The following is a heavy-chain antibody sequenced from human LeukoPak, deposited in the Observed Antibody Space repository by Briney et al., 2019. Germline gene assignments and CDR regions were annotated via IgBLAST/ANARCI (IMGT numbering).Heavy chain of an antibody. V-gene: IGHV3-30*02. CDR3: AKGSGYYTYNWFDP. Sequence: GGSLRLSCAASGFIFSSYGMHWVRQAPGKGLEWVAFIRYDGSNKYYADSVRGRFTISRDDSKDMLYLQMNSLRGDDTAVYYCAKGSGYYTYNWFDPWGQGTLVTVSS. CDR1: GFIFSSYG. CDR2: IRYDGSNK. D-gene: IGHD3-3*01. J-gene: IGHJ5*02.